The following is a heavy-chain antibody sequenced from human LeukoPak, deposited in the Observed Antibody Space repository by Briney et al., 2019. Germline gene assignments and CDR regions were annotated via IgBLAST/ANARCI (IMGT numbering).Heavy chain of an antibody. CDR3: ARGQRQLWTIPFDY. J-gene: IGHJ4*02. Sequence: GGSLRLSCAASGFTFSNSDMNCVHQAPKKGLEWVSGVSWNGTTTHYADSVKGRFTISRDNAKNSLYLQMNSLRPEDTAVYYCARGQRQLWTIPFDYWGQGTLVTVSS. V-gene: IGHV3-35*01. CDR2: VSWNGTTT. D-gene: IGHD5-18*01. CDR1: GFTFSNSD.